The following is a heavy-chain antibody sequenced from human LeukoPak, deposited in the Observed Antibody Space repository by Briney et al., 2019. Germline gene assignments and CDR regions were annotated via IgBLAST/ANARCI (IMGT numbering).Heavy chain of an antibody. CDR3: AKDLGYGAFDI. J-gene: IGHJ3*02. Sequence: GGSLRLSCAASGFTFSSYWMNWVRQAPGKGLEWVAYIKHEGSEKYYVDSVKGRFTISRDNAKNSLFLQINSLRAEDSAVYYCAKDLGYGAFDIWGQGTMVTVSS. CDR1: GFTFSSYW. CDR2: IKHEGSEK. D-gene: IGHD6-13*01. V-gene: IGHV3-7*04.